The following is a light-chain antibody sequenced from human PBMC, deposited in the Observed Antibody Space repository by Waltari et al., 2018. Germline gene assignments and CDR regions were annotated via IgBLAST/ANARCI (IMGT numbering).Light chain of an antibody. CDR3: SSYTSSSTRV. V-gene: IGLV2-14*01. CDR2: GVT. CDR1: SSDVGGYNY. J-gene: IGLJ2*01. Sequence: QSALTQPASVSGSPGQSITIPCSGTSSDVGGYNYVSLDQHHPGKPPKLMILGVTYRPSGVSDRFSGSKSGNTASLTISGLQAEDEADYYCSSYTSSSTRVFGGGTKVTVL.